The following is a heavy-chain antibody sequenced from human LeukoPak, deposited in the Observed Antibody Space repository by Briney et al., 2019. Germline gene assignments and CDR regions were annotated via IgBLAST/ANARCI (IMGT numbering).Heavy chain of an antibody. V-gene: IGHV3-23*01. CDR1: GFSFSTYA. D-gene: IGHD3-16*01. J-gene: IGHJ4*02. CDR2: IVGGGGST. CDR3: AKDLGRDY. Sequence: GGSLRLSCEASGFSFSTYAMSWVRQGPGKGLEWVSGIVGGGGSTYYADSVKGRFTISRDNSKNMLYLQMNSLRAEDTAVYYCAKDLGRDYWGQGTLVTVSS.